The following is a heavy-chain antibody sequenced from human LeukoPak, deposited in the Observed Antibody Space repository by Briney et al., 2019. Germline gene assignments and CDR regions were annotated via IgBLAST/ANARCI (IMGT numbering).Heavy chain of an antibody. CDR1: GFTFTDYS. CDR3: ARDGSGFYYYYHMDV. CDR2: ISTVSTYT. V-gene: IGHV3-21*01. Sequence: GGSLRLSCEASGFTFTDYSMTWVRQAPGKGLEWVASISTVSTYTFYSDSVKGRFIISRDNAKNTLYLQMSSLSAEDTAVYFCARDGSGFYYYYHMDVWGRGTTVTVSS. D-gene: IGHD6-25*01. J-gene: IGHJ6*03.